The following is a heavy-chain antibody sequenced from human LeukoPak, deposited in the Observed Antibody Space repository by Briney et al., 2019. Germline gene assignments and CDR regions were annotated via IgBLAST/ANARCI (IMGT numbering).Heavy chain of an antibody. V-gene: IGHV1-46*01. J-gene: IGHJ1*01. CDR2: INPSGGST. D-gene: IGHD6-13*01. Sequence: ASVKVSCKASGYTFTSYYMHWVRQAPGQGLEWMGIINPSGGSTSYAQKFQGRVTMTRDTSTSTVYMELSSLGSEDTAVYYCARGIAAAGTFASGYFQHWGQGTLVTVSS. CDR3: ARGIAAAGTFASGYFQH. CDR1: GYTFTSYY.